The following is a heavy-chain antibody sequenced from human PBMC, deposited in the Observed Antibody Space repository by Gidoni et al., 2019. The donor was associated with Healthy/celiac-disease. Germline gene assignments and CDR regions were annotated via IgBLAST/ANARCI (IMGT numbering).Heavy chain of an antibody. CDR2: INAGNGNT. Sequence: QVQLVQSGAEVKKPGASVQVSCKASGYPFTSYAMHWVRQAPGQRLEWMGWINAGNGNTKYSQKFQGRVTITRDTSASTAYMELSSLRSEDTAVYDCARLQPRGWFDPWGQGTLVTVSS. D-gene: IGHD4-4*01. J-gene: IGHJ5*02. CDR1: GYPFTSYA. CDR3: ARLQPRGWFDP. V-gene: IGHV1-3*01.